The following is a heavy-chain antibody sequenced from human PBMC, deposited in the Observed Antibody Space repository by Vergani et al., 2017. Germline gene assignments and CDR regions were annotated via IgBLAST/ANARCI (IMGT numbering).Heavy chain of an antibody. Sequence: EVQLLESGGGLVQPGGSLRLSCAASGFTFSSYAMSWVRQAPGKGLEWVSAISGSGGSTYYADSVKGRFTISRDNSKNTLYLQMNSLRAEDTAVYYCAKGIQLGSPDIYGMDVWGQGTTVTVSS. CDR3: AKGIQLGSPDIYGMDV. V-gene: IGHV3-23*01. D-gene: IGHD5-18*01. J-gene: IGHJ6*02. CDR1: GFTFSSYA. CDR2: ISGSGGST.